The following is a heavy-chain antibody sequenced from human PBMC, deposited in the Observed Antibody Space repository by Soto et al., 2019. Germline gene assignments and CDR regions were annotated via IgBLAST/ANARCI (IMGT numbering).Heavy chain of an antibody. J-gene: IGHJ4*02. D-gene: IGHD2-15*01. Sequence: EVQLLESGGGLEQPGGSLRLSCAASGFTFSSYAMTWVRQAPGKGLECVSAITASGDATAYADSVKGRFTMSRDNSTNTLSLQMNSPRVEDTAVYYCAIGTLRWCSRGTCYPFDSCGQGTLVTVSS. V-gene: IGHV3-23*01. CDR1: GFTFSSYA. CDR3: AIGTLRWCSRGTCYPFDS. CDR2: ITASGDAT.